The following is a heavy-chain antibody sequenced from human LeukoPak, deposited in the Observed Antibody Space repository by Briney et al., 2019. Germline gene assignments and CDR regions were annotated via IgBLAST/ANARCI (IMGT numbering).Heavy chain of an antibody. J-gene: IGHJ6*02. CDR2: ISAYNGNT. D-gene: IGHD3-3*01. Sequence: GASVKVSCKASGYTFTSYGISWVRQAPGQGLEWIGWISAYNGNTNYAQKLQGRVTMTTDTSTSTAYMELRSLRSDDTAVYYCASSGYFTPWFRYYYGMDVWGQGTTVTVSS. CDR3: ASSGYFTPWFRYYYGMDV. V-gene: IGHV1-18*01. CDR1: GYTFTSYG.